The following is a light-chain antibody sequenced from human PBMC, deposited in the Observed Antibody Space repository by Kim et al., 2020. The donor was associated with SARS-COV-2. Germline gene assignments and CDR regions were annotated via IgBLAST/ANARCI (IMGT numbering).Light chain of an antibody. J-gene: IGKJ2*01. CDR2: EAT. CDR3: LQHDSFPFT. Sequence: SATPGDKVSIPCKASQGIDDDLNWYQRKPGEAAIFLIREATTLVPGIPPRFSGSGYGTDFTLTIDNVESEDAAYYFCLQHDSFPFTFGQGTKLEI. V-gene: IGKV5-2*01. CDR1: QGIDDD.